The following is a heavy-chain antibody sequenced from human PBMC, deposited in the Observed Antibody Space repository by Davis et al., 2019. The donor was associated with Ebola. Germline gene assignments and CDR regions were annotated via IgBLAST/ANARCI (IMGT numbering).Heavy chain of an antibody. J-gene: IGHJ5*02. V-gene: IGHV3-23*01. Sequence: FTFSRDNSKNTLYLQMNSLRAEDTAVYYCAKGYSSSWLNWFDPWGQGTLVTVSS. D-gene: IGHD6-13*01. CDR3: AKGYSSSWLNWFDP.